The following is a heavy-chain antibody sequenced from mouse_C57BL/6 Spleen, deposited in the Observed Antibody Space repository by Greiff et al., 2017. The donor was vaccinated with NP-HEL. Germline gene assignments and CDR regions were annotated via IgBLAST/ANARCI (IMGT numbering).Heavy chain of an antibody. CDR1: GYSITSGYY. D-gene: IGHD4-1*01. V-gene: IGHV3-6*01. J-gene: IGHJ3*01. Sequence: EVKLVESGPGLVKPSQSLSLTCSVTGYSITSGYYWNWIRQFPGNKLEWMGYISYDGSNNYNPSLKNRISITRDTSKNQFFLKLNSVTTEDTATYYCAREGANWAWFAYWGQGTLVTVSA. CDR3: AREGANWAWFAY. CDR2: ISYDGSN.